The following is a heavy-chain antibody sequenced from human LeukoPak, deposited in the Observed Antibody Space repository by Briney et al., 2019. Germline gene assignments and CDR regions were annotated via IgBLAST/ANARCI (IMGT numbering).Heavy chain of an antibody. V-gene: IGHV1-46*01. D-gene: IGHD3-22*01. CDR3: ARDYYESSGYYPEPTYYYYYGMDV. J-gene: IGHJ6*02. Sequence: GASVKVSCKASGYTFTSYYMHWVRQAPGQGLEWMGIINPSGGSTSYAQKFQGRVTMTRDTSASTVYMELSSLRSEDTAVYYCARDYYESSGYYPEPTYYYYYGMDVWGQGTTVTVSS. CDR1: GYTFTSYY. CDR2: INPSGGST.